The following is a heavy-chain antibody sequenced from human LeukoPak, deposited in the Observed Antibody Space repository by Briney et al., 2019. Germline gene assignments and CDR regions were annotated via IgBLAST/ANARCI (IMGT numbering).Heavy chain of an antibody. Sequence: SETLSLTCAVYGGSFSGYYWSWIRQPPGKGLEWIVEINHSGSTNYNPSLKSRVTISVDTSKNQFSLKLSSVTAADTAVYYCARGLRGSHGGGFDYWGQGTLVTVSS. V-gene: IGHV4-34*01. CDR3: ARGLRGSHGGGFDY. D-gene: IGHD3-10*01. J-gene: IGHJ4*02. CDR1: GGSFSGYY. CDR2: INHSGST.